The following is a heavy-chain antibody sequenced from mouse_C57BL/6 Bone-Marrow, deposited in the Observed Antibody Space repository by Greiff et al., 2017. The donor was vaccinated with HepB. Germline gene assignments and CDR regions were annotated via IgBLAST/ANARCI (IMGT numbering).Heavy chain of an antibody. D-gene: IGHD2-3*01. CDR3: ARIKGYYPYYYAMDY. CDR1: GFSLTSYG. CDR2: IWSGGST. J-gene: IGHJ4*01. Sequence: QVQLKESGPGLVQPSQSLSITCTVSGFSLTSYGVHWVRQSPGKGLEWLGVIWSGGSTDYNAAFISRLSISKDNSKSQVFFKMNSLQADDTAIYYCARIKGYYPYYYAMDYWGQGTSVTVSS. V-gene: IGHV2-2*01.